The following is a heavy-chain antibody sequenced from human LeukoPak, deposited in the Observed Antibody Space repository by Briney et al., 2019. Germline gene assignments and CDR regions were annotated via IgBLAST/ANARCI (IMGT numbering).Heavy chain of an antibody. V-gene: IGHV4-30-4*08. D-gene: IGHD6-13*01. CDR1: GGSLSRVDYY. CDR2: IYYSGST. Sequence: SETLYLTCTVSGGSLSRVDYYWSWIRPPPGKGREWSGYIYYSGSTYYNPSLNSRVTISVDTSKDQFSLKLSSVTAADTAGYYCARDSSQYNWFDPWGQGTLVTVSS. CDR3: ARDSSQYNWFDP. J-gene: IGHJ5*02.